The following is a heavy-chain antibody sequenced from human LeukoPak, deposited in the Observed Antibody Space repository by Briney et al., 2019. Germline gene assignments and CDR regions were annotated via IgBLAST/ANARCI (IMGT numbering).Heavy chain of an antibody. V-gene: IGHV4-4*07. CDR1: GGSIGSYY. J-gene: IGHJ4*02. D-gene: IGHD6-19*01. CDR3: ARDVRSGWYAYFDY. Sequence: SETLSLTCTVSGGSIGSYYWSWIRQPAGKGLEWIGRIYTSGSTNYNPSLKSRVTMSVDTSKNQFSLKLSSVTAADTAVYYCARDVRSGWYAYFDYWGQGTLVTVSS. CDR2: IYTSGST.